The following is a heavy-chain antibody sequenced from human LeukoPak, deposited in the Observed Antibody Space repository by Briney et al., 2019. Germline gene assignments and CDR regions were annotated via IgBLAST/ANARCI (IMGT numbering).Heavy chain of an antibody. D-gene: IGHD3/OR15-3a*01. CDR2: INSDGSST. CDR3: VRGDFYIDY. V-gene: IGHV3-74*01. J-gene: IGHJ4*02. Sequence: PGGSLRLSCAASGFTFSRFWMHWVRQAPGKGLVWVSRINSDGSSTTYADSVRGRFTISRDNAKNTLYLQMNSVRVEDTAVYYCVRGDFYIDYWGQGTLVTVSP. CDR1: GFTFSRFW.